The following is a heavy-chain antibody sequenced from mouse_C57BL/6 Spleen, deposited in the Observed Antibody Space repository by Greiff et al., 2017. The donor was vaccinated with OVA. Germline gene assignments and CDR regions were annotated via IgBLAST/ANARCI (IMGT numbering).Heavy chain of an antibody. J-gene: IGHJ2*01. D-gene: IGHD4-1*01. CDR2: INPYNGGT. V-gene: IGHV1-19*01. CDR1: GYTFTDYY. CDR3: ARNWDKD. Sequence: EVKLMESGPVLVKPGASVKMSCKASGYTFTDYYMNWVKQSHGKSLEWIGVINPYNGGTSYNQKFKGKATLTVDKSSSTAYMELNSLTSEDSAVYYCARNWDKDWGQGTTLTVSS.